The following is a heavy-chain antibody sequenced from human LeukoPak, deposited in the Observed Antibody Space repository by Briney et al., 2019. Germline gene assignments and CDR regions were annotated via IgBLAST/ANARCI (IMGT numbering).Heavy chain of an antibody. J-gene: IGHJ6*02. CDR3: ARRNAYCSSGSCSRASYYYYGMDV. CDR2: ISSSSSYI. Sequence: GGSLRLSCAASGSTFSSYSMNWVRQAPGKGLEWVSSISSSSSYIYYADSVKGRFTISRDNAKNSLYLQMNSLRAEDTAVYYCARRNAYCSSGSCSRASYYYYGMDVWGQGTTVTVSS. D-gene: IGHD2-15*01. V-gene: IGHV3-21*01. CDR1: GSTFSSYS.